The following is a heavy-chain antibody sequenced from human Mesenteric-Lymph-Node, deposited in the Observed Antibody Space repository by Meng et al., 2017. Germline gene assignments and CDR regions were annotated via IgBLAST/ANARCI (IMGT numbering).Heavy chain of an antibody. CDR2: TYYRSKWSI. V-gene: IGHV6-1*01. Sequence: VQLPQSGPGLVKPSQTLSLTCDISGDSVPSKNAAWNWIRQSPSRGLEWLGRTYYRSKWSIECALSMKSRITINPDTSKNQFSLQLNSVTPEDTAVYYCASWRYDSWGQGTLVTVSS. CDR3: ASWRYDS. J-gene: IGHJ5*01. CDR1: GDSVPSKNAA.